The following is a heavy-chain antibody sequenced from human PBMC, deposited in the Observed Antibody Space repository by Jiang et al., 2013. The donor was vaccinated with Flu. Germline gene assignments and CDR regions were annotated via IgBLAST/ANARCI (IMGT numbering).Heavy chain of an antibody. CDR3: ARDLLRRGMDV. CDR2: ISALGNT. J-gene: IGHJ6*02. Sequence: GAEVKKPGASVKVSCKGSGYIFTGYGITWVRQAPGQGLEWMGWISALGNTNYAQRLQDRVTMTTDTSTSTAYMELRSLRSDDTAVYYCARDLLRRGMDVWGQGTAVTVSS. V-gene: IGHV1-18*01. CDR1: GYIFTGYG.